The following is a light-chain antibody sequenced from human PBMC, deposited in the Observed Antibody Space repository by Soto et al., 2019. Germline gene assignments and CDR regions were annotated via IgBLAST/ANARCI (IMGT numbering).Light chain of an antibody. CDR2: GAS. CDR1: KKDSGDY. V-gene: IGKV3-20*01. J-gene: IGKJ1*01. CDR3: QQYGSPGT. Sequence: EVVLIPKEGNRSFSAGRVALGSRRISKKDSGDYLAWYQHNPGQAPRLLIYGASNRATGIPDRFSGRETGTDYTLPISRLEREDFAVYYCQQYGSPGTFGQGTKVDIK.